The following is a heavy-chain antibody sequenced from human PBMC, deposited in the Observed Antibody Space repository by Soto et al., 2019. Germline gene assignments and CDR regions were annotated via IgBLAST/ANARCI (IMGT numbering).Heavy chain of an antibody. CDR2: INDSGNI. CDR1: GGSFSGYQ. J-gene: IGHJ6*03. CDR3: ARGLILWFGELSRRGGYYYYMDV. D-gene: IGHD3-10*01. Sequence: QVQLQQWGAGLLKPSETLSLTCAVYGGSFSGYQWSWIRQTPGKGLEWIGEINDSGNINYNPSLKRQVTILVDTAKKQISLKLISVTAADTAVYYCARGLILWFGELSRRGGYYYYMDVWGKGTTVTVSS. V-gene: IGHV4-34*01.